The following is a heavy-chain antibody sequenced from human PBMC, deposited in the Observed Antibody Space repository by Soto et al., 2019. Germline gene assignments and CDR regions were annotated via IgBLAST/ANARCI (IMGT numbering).Heavy chain of an antibody. D-gene: IGHD3-10*01. J-gene: IGHJ4*02. V-gene: IGHV3-21*01. CDR1: GFTFSSYS. CDR3: ARDLYYYGAGSYGY. Sequence: EVQLVESGGGLVKPGGSLRLSCAASGFTFSSYSMNWVRQAPGKGLEWVSSISSSSSNIYYADSVKGRFTISRDNAKNSLYLQMNSLRAEDTAVYYCARDLYYYGAGSYGYWGQGTLVTVSS. CDR2: ISSSSSNI.